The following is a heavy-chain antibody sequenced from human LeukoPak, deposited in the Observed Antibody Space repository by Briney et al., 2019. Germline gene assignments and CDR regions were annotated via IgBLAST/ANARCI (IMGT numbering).Heavy chain of an antibody. CDR1: GGSISSYY. V-gene: IGHV4-59*12. CDR3: ARVRIYDSSGYLYYFDY. J-gene: IGHJ4*02. D-gene: IGHD3-22*01. CDR2: IYYSGST. Sequence: SETLSLTCTVSGGSISSYYWSWLRQPPGKGLEWIGYIYYSGSTNYNPSLKSRVTISVDRSKNQFSLKLSSVTAADTAVYYCARVRIYDSSGYLYYFDYWGQGTLVTVSS.